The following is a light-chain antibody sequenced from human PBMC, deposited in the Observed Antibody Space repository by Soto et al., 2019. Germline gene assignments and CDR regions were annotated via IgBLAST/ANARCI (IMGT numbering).Light chain of an antibody. CDR1: SSDVGSYNR. Sequence: SALPKPPSVSVSPGQSVAISCTGTSSDVGSYNRVSWYQQPPGAAPKLMIYEVSNRPSGVPDRFSGSKSGNTASLTISGLQAEDEAGYYCNSYTGSSTYVFGTGTKVTVL. CDR3: NSYTGSSTYV. V-gene: IGLV2-18*02. CDR2: EVS. J-gene: IGLJ1*01.